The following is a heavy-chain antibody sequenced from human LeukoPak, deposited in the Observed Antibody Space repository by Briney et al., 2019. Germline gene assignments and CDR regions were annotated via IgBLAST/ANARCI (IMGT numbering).Heavy chain of an antibody. V-gene: IGHV4-39*07. Sequence: SETLSLTCTVSGGSISSYYWGWIRQPPGKGLEWIGSIYYSGSTYYNPSLKSRVTILVDTSKNQFSLKLSSVTAADTAVYYCARDVEELSSFDYWGQGTLVTVSS. CDR1: GGSISSYY. J-gene: IGHJ4*02. D-gene: IGHD1-26*01. CDR3: ARDVEELSSFDY. CDR2: IYYSGST.